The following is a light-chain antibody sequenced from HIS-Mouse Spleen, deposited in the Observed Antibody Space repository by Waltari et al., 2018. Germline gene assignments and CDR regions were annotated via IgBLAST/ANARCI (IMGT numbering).Light chain of an antibody. CDR3: YSTDSSGNHRV. V-gene: IGLV3-10*01. CDR1: VLHKKY. CDR2: EDS. J-gene: IGLJ2*01. Sequence: SYELTPPSLASLSRRTTARTTCAGEVLHKKYAYWYQQKSGQAPVLVIYEDSKRPSGIPERFSGSSSGTMATLTISGAQVEDEADYYCYSTDSSGNHRVFGGGTKLTVL.